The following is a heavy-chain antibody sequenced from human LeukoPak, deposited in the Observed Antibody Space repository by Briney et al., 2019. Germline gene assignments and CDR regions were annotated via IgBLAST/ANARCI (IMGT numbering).Heavy chain of an antibody. CDR1: GGSISSSSYY. V-gene: IGHV4-39*01. D-gene: IGHD2-8*01. J-gene: IGHJ5*02. CDR2: IYYSGST. CDR3: ARLMLRFDP. Sequence: PSETLSLTCTVSGGSISSSSYYWGWICQPPGKGLEWIGSIYYSGSTYYNPSLKSRVTISVDTSKNQFSLKLSSVTAADTAVYYCARLMLRFDPWGQGTLVTVSS.